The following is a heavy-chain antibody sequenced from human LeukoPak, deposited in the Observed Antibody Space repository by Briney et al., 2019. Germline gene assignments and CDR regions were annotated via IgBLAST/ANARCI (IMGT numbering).Heavy chain of an antibody. J-gene: IGHJ4*02. CDR2: INYSGST. V-gene: IGHV4-34*01. CDR1: GGSFSGYY. Sequence: PSETLSLTCAVYGGSFSGYYWSWIRQPPGKGLEWIGEINYSGSTNYNPSLKSRVTISVDTSKNQFSLKLSSVTAADTAVYYCARAYSSSWYSYWGQGTLVTVSS. CDR3: ARAYSSSWYSY. D-gene: IGHD6-13*01.